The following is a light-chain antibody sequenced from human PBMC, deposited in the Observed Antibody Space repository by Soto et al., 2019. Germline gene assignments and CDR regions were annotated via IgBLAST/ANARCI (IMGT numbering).Light chain of an antibody. V-gene: IGKV3-15*01. Sequence: EIVMTQSPATLSVSPGERVTLSCRASQNVWNKLAWYQQRPGQIPRLLMYDVSSRASGIPARFTGSGSQTEFTLTINSLQSEDFALYYCQHYNDWPLTFGGGTKVEIK. CDR3: QHYNDWPLT. CDR2: DVS. J-gene: IGKJ4*01. CDR1: QNVWNK.